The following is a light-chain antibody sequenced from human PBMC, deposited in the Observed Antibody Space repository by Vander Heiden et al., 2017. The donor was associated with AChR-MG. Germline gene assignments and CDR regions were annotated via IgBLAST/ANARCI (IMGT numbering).Light chain of an antibody. V-gene: IGLV2-8*01. Sequence: QSALTQPPSASGSPGQSVTISCTGTSIDVGGYNYVSWYQQHPSKAPKLMIYDVNKRPSGVPDRFSGSKSGNTASLTVSGLQGEDEADYYCSSYAGRNNLVFGGGTKLTVL. CDR3: SSYAGRNNLV. CDR2: DVN. CDR1: SIDVGGYNY. J-gene: IGLJ2*01.